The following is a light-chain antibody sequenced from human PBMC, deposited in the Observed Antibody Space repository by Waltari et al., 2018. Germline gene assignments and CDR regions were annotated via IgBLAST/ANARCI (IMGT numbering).Light chain of an antibody. CDR3: AAWDDSLSGPV. CDR2: RNN. Sequence: QSVLTQPPSTSGTPGQRVTISCSGSSSNIGSNFVYWYQHLPGTAPKLLIYRNNQRPSGFPDRFSGSKAGTAAALAIRGLRSEDEADYYCAAWDDSLSGPVFGGGTKLTVL. J-gene: IGLJ2*01. V-gene: IGLV1-47*01. CDR1: SSNIGSNF.